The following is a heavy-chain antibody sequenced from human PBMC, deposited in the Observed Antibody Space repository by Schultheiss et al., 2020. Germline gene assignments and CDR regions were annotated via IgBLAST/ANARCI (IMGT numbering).Heavy chain of an antibody. Sequence: SETLSLTCTFSGGSISSSTYYWGWIRQPPGKGLEWIGYIYYSGSTYYNPSLKSRVTISVDTSKNQFSLKLSSVTAADTAVYYCARVGPPDSSGSWFDPWGQGTMVNVCS. CDR1: GGSISSSTYY. V-gene: IGHV4-31*03. D-gene: IGHD3-22*01. CDR3: ARVGPPDSSGSWFDP. J-gene: IGHJ5*02. CDR2: IYYSGST.